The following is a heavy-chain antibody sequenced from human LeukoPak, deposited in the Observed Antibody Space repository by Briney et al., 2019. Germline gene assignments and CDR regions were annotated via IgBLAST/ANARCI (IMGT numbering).Heavy chain of an antibody. CDR3: GVAYYDSSGYYPIDY. V-gene: IGHV1-69*13. J-gene: IGHJ4*02. CDR1: GGTFSSYA. D-gene: IGHD3-22*01. CDR2: IIPIFGTA. Sequence: ASVKVSFKASGGTFSSYAISWVRQAPGQGLEWMGGIIPIFGTANYAQKFQGRVTITADESTSTAYMELSSLRSEDTAVYYCGVAYYDSSGYYPIDYWGQGTLVTVSS.